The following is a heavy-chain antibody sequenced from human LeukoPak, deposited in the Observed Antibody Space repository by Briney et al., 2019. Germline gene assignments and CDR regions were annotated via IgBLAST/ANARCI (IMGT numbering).Heavy chain of an antibody. CDR3: ARGGLLEWLLYYYYYYGMDV. V-gene: IGHV1-8*01. D-gene: IGHD3-3*01. Sequence: ASVKVSCKASGYTFTSYDINWVRQATGQGLEWMGWMNPNSGNTGYAQKFQGRVTMTRNTSISTAYMELSSLRSEDTAVYYCARGGLLEWLLYYYYYYGMDVWGQGTTVTVSS. J-gene: IGHJ6*02. CDR1: GYTFTSYD. CDR2: MNPNSGNT.